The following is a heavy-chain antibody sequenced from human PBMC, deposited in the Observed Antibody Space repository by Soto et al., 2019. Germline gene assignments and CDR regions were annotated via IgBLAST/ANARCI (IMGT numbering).Heavy chain of an antibody. D-gene: IGHD6-19*01. CDR3: ARVHVMVVAGSTFDY. J-gene: IGHJ4*01. V-gene: IGHV4-38-2*02. CDR2: IYHGGTT. Sequence: PTMTVSLTCTVSRYSINRGSDGAFMREGPWMGPEWIASIYHGGTTFYNPSLKSRITISVDTSNNQFSLKLTSVTAADTAVYYCARVHVMVVAGSTFDYWGHGTLVTVSS. CDR1: RYSINRGSD.